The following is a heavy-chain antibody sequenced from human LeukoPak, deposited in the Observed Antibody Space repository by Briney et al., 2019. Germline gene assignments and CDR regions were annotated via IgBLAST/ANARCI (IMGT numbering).Heavy chain of an antibody. CDR1: GFSFANYA. Sequence: PGGSLRLSCAASGFSFANYAMHWVRQVPGKGLEWVSTITWDSGSIGYADSVKGRFTISRDNAKNSLYLQMNSLRAEDTAVYYCARDLWRYYYDSSGYPGFDIWGQGTMVTVSS. D-gene: IGHD3-22*01. V-gene: IGHV3-9*01. J-gene: IGHJ3*02. CDR3: ARDLWRYYYDSSGYPGFDI. CDR2: ITWDSGSI.